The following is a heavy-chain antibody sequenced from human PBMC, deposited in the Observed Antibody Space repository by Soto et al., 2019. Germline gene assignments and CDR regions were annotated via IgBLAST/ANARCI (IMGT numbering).Heavy chain of an antibody. Sequence: SETLSLTCTVSGGPISSSSYYWGWIRQPPGKGLEWIGSIYYSGSTYYNPSLKSRVTISVDTSKNQFSLKLSSVTAADTAVYYCARTIVLMVYAIQGGFDPWGQGTLVTVSS. V-gene: IGHV4-39*01. J-gene: IGHJ5*02. CDR3: ARTIVLMVYAIQGGFDP. D-gene: IGHD2-8*01. CDR2: IYYSGST. CDR1: GGPISSSSYY.